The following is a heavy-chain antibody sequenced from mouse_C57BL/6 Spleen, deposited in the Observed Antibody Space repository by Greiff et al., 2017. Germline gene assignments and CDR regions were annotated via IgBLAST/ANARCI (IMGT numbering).Heavy chain of an antibody. V-gene: IGHV1-69*01. D-gene: IGHD2-4*01. CDR2: IDPSDSYT. J-gene: IGHJ4*01. CDR1: GYTFTSYW. CDR3: GRGDYDDAMDY. Sequence: QVQLQQPGAELVMPGASVKLSCKASGYTFTSYWMHWVKQRPGQGLEWIGEIDPSDSYTNYNQKFKGKSTLTVDKSSSTAYMQLSSLTSEDSAVYYCGRGDYDDAMDYWGQGTSVTVSS.